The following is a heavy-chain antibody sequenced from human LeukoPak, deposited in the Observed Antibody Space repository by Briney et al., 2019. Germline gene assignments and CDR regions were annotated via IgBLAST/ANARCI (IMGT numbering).Heavy chain of an antibody. D-gene: IGHD1-26*01. J-gene: IGHJ4*02. CDR2: IYYSGST. CDR3: ATPNRYSGSLFDY. V-gene: IGHV4-59*01. CDR1: GVSISSYY. Sequence: SETLSLTCTVSGVSISSYYWSWIRQPPGKGLEWIGYIYYSGSTDYNPSLKSRVTISVDTSKNQFSLKLSSVTAADTAVYYCATPNRYSGSLFDYWGQGTLVTVSS.